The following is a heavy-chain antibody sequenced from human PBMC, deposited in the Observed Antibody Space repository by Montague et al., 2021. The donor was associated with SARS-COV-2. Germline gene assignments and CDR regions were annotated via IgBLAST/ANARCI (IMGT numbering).Heavy chain of an antibody. V-gene: IGHV2-70*11. Sequence: PPLAKPTQTLTLTCTFSGFSLSTSGMCVSWIRQPPGKALEWLARIDWDDDKYYSTSLKTRLTISKDTSKNQVVPTMTNMDPVDTATYYCARTYGSGRGFDLWGRGTLVTVSS. CDR1: GFSLSTSGMC. D-gene: IGHD3-10*01. J-gene: IGHJ2*01. CDR2: IDWDDDK. CDR3: ARTYGSGRGFDL.